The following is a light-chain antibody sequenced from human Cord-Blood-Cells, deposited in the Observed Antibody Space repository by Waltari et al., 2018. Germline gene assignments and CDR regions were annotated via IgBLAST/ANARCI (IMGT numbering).Light chain of an antibody. CDR2: DAS. CDR3: QQYDNLLT. V-gene: IGKV1-33*01. CDR1: QDISNY. Sequence: DIQMTQSPSSLSASVGDRVTITCQASQDISNYLNWYQQKPGKAPKLLIYDASNLETGVPSRFSGSGSGTDFTLTISSLQPEDTATYYCQQYDNLLTFGGGTKVEIK. J-gene: IGKJ4*01.